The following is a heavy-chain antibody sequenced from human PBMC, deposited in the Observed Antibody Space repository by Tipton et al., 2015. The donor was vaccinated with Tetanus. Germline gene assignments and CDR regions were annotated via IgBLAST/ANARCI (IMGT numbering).Heavy chain of an antibody. Sequence: GSLRLSCGVSGFIFSSYTMNWVRQAPGKGLEWVASISSTSAYIYYADSLKGRFTISRDNAKNSLYLQMNSLRDDDTAVYFCVSGASLDYWGRGSLVTVSS. J-gene: IGHJ4*02. V-gene: IGHV3-21*01. CDR2: ISSTSAYI. CDR1: GFIFSSYT. D-gene: IGHD6-6*01. CDR3: VSGASLDY.